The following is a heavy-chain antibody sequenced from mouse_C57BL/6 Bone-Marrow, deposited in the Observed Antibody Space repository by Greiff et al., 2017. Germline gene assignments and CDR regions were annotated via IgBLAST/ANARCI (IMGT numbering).Heavy chain of an antibody. Sequence: VKLQQSGPGLVQPSQSLSITCTVSGFSLTSYGVHWVRQSPGKGLEWLGVIWSGGSTDYNAAFISRLSISKDNSKSQVFFKMNSLQADDTAIYYCARNYGSRRDYAMDYWGQGTSVTVSS. J-gene: IGHJ4*01. CDR1: GFSLTSYG. CDR2: IWSGGST. CDR3: ARNYGSRRDYAMDY. V-gene: IGHV2-2*01. D-gene: IGHD1-1*01.